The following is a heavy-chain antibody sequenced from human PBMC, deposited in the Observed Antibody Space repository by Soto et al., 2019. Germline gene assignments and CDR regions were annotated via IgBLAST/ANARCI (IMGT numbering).Heavy chain of an antibody. J-gene: IGHJ4*02. CDR2: MYYSGST. V-gene: IGHV4-59*01. CDR3: ARGSYDILTGYYPGPSDY. D-gene: IGHD3-9*01. Sequence: PSETLSLTCTVSGGSISSYYWSWIRQPPGKGLEWIGYMYYSGSTNYNPSLKSRVTISVDTSKNQFSLKLSSVTAADTAVYYCARGSYDILTGYYPGPSDYWGQGTLVTVS. CDR1: GGSISSYY.